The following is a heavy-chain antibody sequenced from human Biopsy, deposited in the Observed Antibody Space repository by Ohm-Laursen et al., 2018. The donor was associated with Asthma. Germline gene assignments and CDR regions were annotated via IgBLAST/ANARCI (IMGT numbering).Heavy chain of an antibody. V-gene: IGHV1-69*13. CDR2: INSVFGTT. D-gene: IGHD2-2*01. CDR1: GGTFNTYV. CDR3: ARKAGSCISRTCYSLDF. J-gene: IGHJ4*02. Sequence: GASMKVSCKSLGGTFNTYVIGWVRQAPGQGLEWMGGINSVFGTTTYPQKFQDRVTITADDSTSTVYMESSSLRSEDTAMYYCARKAGSCISRTCYSLDFWGQGTLVTVSS.